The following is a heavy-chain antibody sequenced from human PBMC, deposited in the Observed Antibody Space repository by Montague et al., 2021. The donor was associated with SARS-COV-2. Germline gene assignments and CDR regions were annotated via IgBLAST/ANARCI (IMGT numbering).Heavy chain of an antibody. V-gene: IGHV4-39*02. CDR3: ARRGRELLPVATTIGGFDN. CDR2: IYDSGXT. CDR1: GGSISSSNYY. Sequence: SETLSLTCTVSGGSISSSNYYWAWIRQPGGKGLEWIGSIYDSGXTXYXXXXKXRVTISVDTSKNHFSLKLRSVTAADTAVYYCARRGRELLPVATTIGGFDNWGQGTMVTVSS. J-gene: IGHJ3*02. D-gene: IGHD5-12*01.